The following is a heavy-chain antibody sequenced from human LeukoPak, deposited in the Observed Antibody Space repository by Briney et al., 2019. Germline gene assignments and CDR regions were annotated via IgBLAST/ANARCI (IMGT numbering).Heavy chain of an antibody. CDR2: IDTTGDA. V-gene: IGHV3-13*01. CDR1: GFTFSSYD. D-gene: IGHD2-2*01. Sequence: GGSLRLSCAGSGFTFSSYDMHWVRQAAGKGLEWVSGIDTTGDAYYSGSVKGRFTISRENAKNSLFLQMNSLRDGDTAVYYCARGCDSSSCYYYWGQGTLVTVSS. J-gene: IGHJ4*02. CDR3: ARGCDSSSCYYY.